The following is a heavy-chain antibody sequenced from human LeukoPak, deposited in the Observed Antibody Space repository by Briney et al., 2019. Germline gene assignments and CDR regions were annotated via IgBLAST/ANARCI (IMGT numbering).Heavy chain of an antibody. Sequence: PGGSLRLSCAASGLMFSSYWMSWVRQAPGKGLEWVASIKKDGSEMYYVDSVKGRFTISRDNAKNSLYLQMNSLRAEDTAVYYCAKDLCSSTSRYLMLPYYYYYYGMDVWGQGTTVTVSS. J-gene: IGHJ6*02. D-gene: IGHD2-2*01. CDR1: GLMFSSYW. CDR3: AKDLCSSTSRYLMLPYYYYYYGMDV. V-gene: IGHV3-7*01. CDR2: IKKDGSEM.